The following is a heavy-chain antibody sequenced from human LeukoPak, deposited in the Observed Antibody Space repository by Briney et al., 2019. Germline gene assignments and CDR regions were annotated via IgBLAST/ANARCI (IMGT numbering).Heavy chain of an antibody. Sequence: SETLSLTCAVSGGSISSDNWWIWVRQPPGKGLEWIGEIYHSGRASYNPSLKSRVNMSVDKSKNQFSLSLSSVTAADTAVYHCARGLYGSDSYWGQGNLVTVSS. V-gene: IGHV4-4*02. J-gene: IGHJ4*02. D-gene: IGHD6-19*01. CDR3: ARGLYGSDSY. CDR1: GGSISSDNW. CDR2: IYHSGRA.